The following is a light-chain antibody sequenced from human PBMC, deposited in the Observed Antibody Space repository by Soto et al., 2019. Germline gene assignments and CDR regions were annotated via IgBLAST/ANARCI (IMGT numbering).Light chain of an antibody. CDR1: SSDVDDYRY. Sequence: SALAQPRSVSGSPGQLLTISCTRTSSDVDDYRYLSWYQQYPGKAPKLVIYDGTKRPSGGTDRFSGSNSGNTASLTISGLQAEDEADYYCCSYVTTPEIFGTGTKGTVL. V-gene: IGLV2-11*01. CDR2: DGT. J-gene: IGLJ1*01. CDR3: CSYVTTPEI.